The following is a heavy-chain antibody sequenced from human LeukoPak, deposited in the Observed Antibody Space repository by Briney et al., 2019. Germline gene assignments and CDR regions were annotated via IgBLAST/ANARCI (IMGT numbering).Heavy chain of an antibody. Sequence: WVTLSLTCTVSGGSFSSSSYYWGSIRQPRGRGLERVGTIYYSGNTYYNPSLKSRVTISADTSKNQFSLKLSSVTAADTAVYYCARRDGDGFNYFDSWGQGTLVTVSS. CDR1: GGSFSSSSYY. J-gene: IGHJ4*02. V-gene: IGHV4-39*01. CDR2: IYYSGNT. D-gene: IGHD5-24*01. CDR3: ARRDGDGFNYFDS.